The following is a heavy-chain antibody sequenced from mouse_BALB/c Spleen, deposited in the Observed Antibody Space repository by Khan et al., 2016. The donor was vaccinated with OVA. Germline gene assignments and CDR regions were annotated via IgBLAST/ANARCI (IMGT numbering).Heavy chain of an antibody. J-gene: IGHJ4*01. V-gene: IGHV2-6-4*01. D-gene: IGHD2-14*01. CDR2: IWGGGGT. CDR1: GFSLSRYN. CDR3: TRACDRYDCYYAMDY. Sequence: VELVESGPGLVTPSQSLSITCTVSGFSLSRYNIHWVRQPPGKGLEWLGMIWGGGGTDYNSTLKSRLSISKDNSKSQVILKMNSLQTDDSAMYYCTRACDRYDCYYAMDYWGQGTSVTVSS.